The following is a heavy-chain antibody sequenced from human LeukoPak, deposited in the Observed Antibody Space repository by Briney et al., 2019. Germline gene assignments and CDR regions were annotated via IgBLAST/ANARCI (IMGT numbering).Heavy chain of an antibody. CDR2: INPSGGST. V-gene: IGHV1-46*01. J-gene: IGHJ5*01. CDR1: GYTFTSYY. Sequence: GASVKVSCKASGYTFTSYYMHWVRQAPGQGLEWMGIINPSGGSTSYAQKFEGRVTITRDTSASTVYMELSSLRSEDTAVYYCARAPYSSSWYYFWFDSWGQGTLVTVSS. D-gene: IGHD6-13*01. CDR3: ARAPYSSSWYYFWFDS.